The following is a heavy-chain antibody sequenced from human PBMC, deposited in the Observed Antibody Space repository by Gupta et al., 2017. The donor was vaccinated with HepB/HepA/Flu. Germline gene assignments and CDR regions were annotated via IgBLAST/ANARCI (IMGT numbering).Heavy chain of an antibody. D-gene: IGHD6-13*01. V-gene: IGHV2-5*02. J-gene: IGHJ5*02. Sequence: QITLKESGPTLVKPTQTLTLPCTFSGFSLSISGVGVGWIRQPPGKALEWLALIDWDDDKRYSPSLKSRLTITKDTSKNQVVLTMTNMDPVDTATYYCAHTHSSSWYFLSWDWFDPWGQGTLVTVSS. CDR3: AHTHSSSWYFLSWDWFDP. CDR1: GFSLSISGVG. CDR2: IDWDDDK.